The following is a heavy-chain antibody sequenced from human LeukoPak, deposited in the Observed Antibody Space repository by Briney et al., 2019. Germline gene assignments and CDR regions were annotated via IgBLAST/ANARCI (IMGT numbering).Heavy chain of an antibody. CDR1: GFTFSSYG. J-gene: IGHJ6*03. V-gene: IGHV3-30*18. CDR3: AKDQQWLVLDYYYYMDV. D-gene: IGHD6-19*01. Sequence: GSLRLSCAASGFTFSSYGMHWVRQAPGKGLEWVAVISYDGSNKYYADSVKGRFTISRDNSKNTLYLQMNSLRAEDTAVYYCAKDQQWLVLDYYYYMDVWGKGTTVTVSS. CDR2: ISYDGSNK.